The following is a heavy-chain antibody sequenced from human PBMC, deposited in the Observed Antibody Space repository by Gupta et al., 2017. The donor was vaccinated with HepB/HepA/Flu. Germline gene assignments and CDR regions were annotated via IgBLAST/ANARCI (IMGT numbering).Heavy chain of an antibody. D-gene: IGHD3-3*01. CDR1: GYTFTGYY. Sequence: QVQLVQSGAAVTKPGASVKVSCKASGYTFTGYYMHWVRQDPGHGLGWMGWITPHSGGTNYAQKFPGRVTMTRDTAISTAYMELSRLRSDDTAVYYCAREHVLRFLEWSPGVYMDVWGKGTTVTVSS. CDR2: ITPHSGGT. CDR3: AREHVLRFLEWSPGVYMDV. V-gene: IGHV1-2*02. J-gene: IGHJ6*03.